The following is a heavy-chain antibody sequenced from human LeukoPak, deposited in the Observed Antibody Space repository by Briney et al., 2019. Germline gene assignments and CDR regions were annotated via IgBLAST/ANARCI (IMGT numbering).Heavy chain of an antibody. CDR3: ARVSGTTKDY. Sequence: GGSLRLSCAASGFTFSSYWMHWVRQTPGKGLMWVSRIKSDGSTIYADSVKGRFTISRDNAKNTLYLQMNSLRADDTAMYYCARVSGTTKDYWGQGTLVTVSS. CDR2: IKSDGST. CDR1: GFTFSSYW. V-gene: IGHV3-74*01. J-gene: IGHJ4*02. D-gene: IGHD4-17*01.